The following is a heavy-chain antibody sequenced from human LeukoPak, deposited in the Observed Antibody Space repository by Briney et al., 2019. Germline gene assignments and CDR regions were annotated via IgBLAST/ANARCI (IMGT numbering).Heavy chain of an antibody. J-gene: IGHJ6*03. CDR3: ARLGAPYYYYMDV. Sequence: SETLSLTCTVSDYSITSGYYWDWIRQPPGKGLEWIGSIHHSGSTDYNPSLKSRVIMSVDTSKNQFSLKLSSVTAADTAVYYCARLGAPYYYYMDVWGKGTTVTVSS. V-gene: IGHV4-38-2*02. CDR1: DYSITSGYY. CDR2: IHHSGST.